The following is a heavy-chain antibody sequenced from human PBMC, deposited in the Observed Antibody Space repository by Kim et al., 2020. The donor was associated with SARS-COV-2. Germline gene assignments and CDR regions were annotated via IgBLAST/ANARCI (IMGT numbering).Heavy chain of an antibody. CDR2: ISYDGSNK. V-gene: IGHV3-30*04. CDR1: GFTFSSYA. D-gene: IGHD3-3*01. Sequence: GGSLRLSCAASGFTFSSYAMHWVRQAPGKGLEWVAVISYDGSNKYYADSVKGRFTISRDNSKNTLYLQMNSLRAEDTAVYYCARDSSREGFWYYFDYWGQGTLVTVSS. CDR3: ARDSSREGFWYYFDY. J-gene: IGHJ4*02.